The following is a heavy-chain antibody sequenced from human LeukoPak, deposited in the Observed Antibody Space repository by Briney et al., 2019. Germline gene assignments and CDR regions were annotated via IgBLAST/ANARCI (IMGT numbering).Heavy chain of an antibody. CDR1: GFTFSSYA. J-gene: IGHJ4*02. Sequence: GGSLRLSCAASGFTFSSYAMSWVRQAPGKGLEWVSAISGSGGSTYYADSAKGRFTISRDNSKNTLYLQMNSLRAEDTAVYYCAKFPDYYGSGSYPDYWGQGTLVTVSS. CDR3: AKFPDYYGSGSYPDY. D-gene: IGHD3-10*01. CDR2: ISGSGGST. V-gene: IGHV3-23*01.